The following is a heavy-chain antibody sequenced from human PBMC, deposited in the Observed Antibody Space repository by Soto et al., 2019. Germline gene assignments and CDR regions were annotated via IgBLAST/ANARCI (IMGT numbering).Heavy chain of an antibody. CDR3: AREATANGGDFDI. V-gene: IGHV1-46*01. J-gene: IGHJ3*02. D-gene: IGHD1-26*01. Sequence: QVQLVQSGAEVKKPGASVKVSCKASGYSFTSYYMHWVRQAPGQGLEWMVLINPSGGSTSYAQKFQGRVTMTRDTATSTVYRGLSSLRSEDTAVYYCAREATANGGDFDIWGQGTVVTVSS. CDR2: INPSGGST. CDR1: GYSFTSYY.